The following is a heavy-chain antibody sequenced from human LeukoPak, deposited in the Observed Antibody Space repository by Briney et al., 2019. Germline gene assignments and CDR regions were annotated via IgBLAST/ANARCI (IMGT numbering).Heavy chain of an antibody. V-gene: IGHV1-69*05. CDR2: IIPIFGTA. J-gene: IGHJ4*02. Sequence: ASVKASCMASGGTFSSYAISWVRQAPGQGLEWMGRIIPIFGTANYAQKFQGRVTITTDESTSTAYMELSSLRSEDTAVYYCARDPLYCTNGVCYDYWGQGTLVTVSS. CDR3: ARDPLYCTNGVCYDY. D-gene: IGHD2-8*01. CDR1: GGTFSSYA.